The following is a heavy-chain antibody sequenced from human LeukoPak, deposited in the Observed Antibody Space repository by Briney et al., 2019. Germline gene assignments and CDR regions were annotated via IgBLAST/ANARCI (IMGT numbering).Heavy chain of an antibody. CDR3: ARNQRAVQGGYYYYYGMDV. CDR2: INHSGST. J-gene: IGHJ6*02. CDR1: GGSFSGYY. D-gene: IGHD1-1*01. Sequence: SETLSLTCAVYGGSFSGYYWSWIRQPPGKGLEWIGEINHSGSTNYNPSLKSRVTISVDTSKNQFSLKLSSVTAADTAVYYCARNQRAVQGGYYYYYGMDVWGQGTTVTVSS. V-gene: IGHV4-34*01.